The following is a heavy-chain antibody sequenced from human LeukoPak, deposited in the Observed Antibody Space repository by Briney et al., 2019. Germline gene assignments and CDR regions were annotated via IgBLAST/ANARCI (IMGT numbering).Heavy chain of an antibody. Sequence: GGSLRLSCAASGFTFRNYNINWVRQAPGKGLEWVANIKQDGSEKYYVDSVKGRFTISRDNAKNSLYLQMNSLRAEDTAVYYCARDVGATGFWGQGTLVTVSS. CDR1: GFTFRNYN. V-gene: IGHV3-7*01. J-gene: IGHJ4*02. D-gene: IGHD1-26*01. CDR3: ARDVGATGF. CDR2: IKQDGSEK.